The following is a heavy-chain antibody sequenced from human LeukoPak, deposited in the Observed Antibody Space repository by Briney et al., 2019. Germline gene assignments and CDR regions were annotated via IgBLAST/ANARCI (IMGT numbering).Heavy chain of an antibody. Sequence: SETLSLTCAVSGGSISSGGYSWSWIRQPPGKGLEWIGYIYHSGSTYYNPSLKSRVTISVDRSKNQFPLKLSSVTAADTAVYYCARGLGTLNYFDYWGQGTLVTVSS. J-gene: IGHJ4*02. CDR1: GGSISSGGYS. CDR3: ARGLGTLNYFDY. V-gene: IGHV4-30-2*01. CDR2: IYHSGST. D-gene: IGHD1-1*01.